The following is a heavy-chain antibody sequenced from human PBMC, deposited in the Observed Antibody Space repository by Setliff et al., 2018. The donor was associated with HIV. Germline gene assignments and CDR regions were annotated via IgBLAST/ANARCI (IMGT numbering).Heavy chain of an antibody. CDR2: MYTSGTT. CDR3: ARGIPAAPSHAFDI. V-gene: IGHV4-61*09. J-gene: IGHJ3*02. D-gene: IGHD6-25*01. CDR1: GGSISSGSYY. Sequence: KPSETLSLTCTVSGGSISSGSYYWSWIRQPAGKELEWIGHMYTSGTTNYNPSLKSRVTISVDTSKNHFSLKLISVTAADTAVYYCARGIPAAPSHAFDIWGQGTMVTVSS.